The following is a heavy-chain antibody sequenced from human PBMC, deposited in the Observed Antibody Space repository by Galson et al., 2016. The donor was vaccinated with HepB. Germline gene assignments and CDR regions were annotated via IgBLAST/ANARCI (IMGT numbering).Heavy chain of an antibody. CDR1: RFTFSSHW. CDR2: IKEDGSEK. CDR3: ARMTFFYYGMDI. Sequence: SLRLSCAASRFTFSSHWMTWVRLAPGKRLEWVAKIKEDGSEKYYVDSVKGRFTISRDNAKYSLYLQMNSLRVEDTAIYYCARMTFFYYGMDIWGQGTTVTVSS. J-gene: IGHJ6*01. V-gene: IGHV3-7*01.